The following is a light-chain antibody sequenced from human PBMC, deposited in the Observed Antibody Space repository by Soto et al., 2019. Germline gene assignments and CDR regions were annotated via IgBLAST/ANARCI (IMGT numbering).Light chain of an antibody. CDR2: EVN. J-gene: IGLJ2*01. CDR1: SSDIVHADR. CDR3: TLTTSAKDFVIL. Sequence: QSALTQPPSVSVSPGQSVTISCTGTSSDIVHADRVSWYQQSPGTAPNLMIYEVNNRPSGVPDRFSGSKSGNTASLTISGLQPEDDADYYCTLTTSAKDFVILVGGGTKLTVL. V-gene: IGLV2-18*01.